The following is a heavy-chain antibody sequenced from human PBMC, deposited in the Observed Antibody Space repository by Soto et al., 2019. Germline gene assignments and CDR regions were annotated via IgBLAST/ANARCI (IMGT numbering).Heavy chain of an antibody. V-gene: IGHV3-23*01. CDR1: GGSISSSS. J-gene: IGHJ6*03. CDR2: ISGSGGST. D-gene: IGHD3-3*01. CDR3: AKDITIFGSYMDV. Sequence: ETLSLTCTVSGGSISSSSFYWGWVRQAPGKGLEWVSAISGSGGSTYYADSVKGRFTISRDNSKNTLYLQMNSLRAEDTAVYYCAKDITIFGSYMDVWGKGTTVTVSS.